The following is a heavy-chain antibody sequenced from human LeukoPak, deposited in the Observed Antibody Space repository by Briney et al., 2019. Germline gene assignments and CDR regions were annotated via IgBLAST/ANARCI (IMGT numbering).Heavy chain of an antibody. CDR2: IYPGDSDT. V-gene: IGHV5-51*01. J-gene: IGHJ4*02. D-gene: IGHD2-15*01. Sequence: GESLKISCKGSGYSFTSYWIGWVRQMPGKGLEWMGIIYPGDSDTRYSPSFQGQVTISADKSISTAYLQWSSLKASDTAMYYCARRHGYCSGGSCYSSDYFDYWGQGTLVTVSS. CDR3: ARRHGYCSGGSCYSSDYFDY. CDR1: GYSFTSYW.